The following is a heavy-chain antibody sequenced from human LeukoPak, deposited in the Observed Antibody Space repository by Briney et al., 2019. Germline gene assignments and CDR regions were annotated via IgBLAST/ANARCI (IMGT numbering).Heavy chain of an antibody. Sequence: ASVKVSCKASGYTFTGYYMHWVRQAPGQGLEWMGWINPNSGGTNYAQKFQGWVTMTRDTSISTAYMELSRLRSDDTAVYYCARGGIVLMVSAVDYWGQGTLVTVSS. V-gene: IGHV1-2*04. CDR3: ARGGIVLMVSAVDY. J-gene: IGHJ4*02. CDR2: INPNSGGT. D-gene: IGHD2-8*01. CDR1: GYTFTGYY.